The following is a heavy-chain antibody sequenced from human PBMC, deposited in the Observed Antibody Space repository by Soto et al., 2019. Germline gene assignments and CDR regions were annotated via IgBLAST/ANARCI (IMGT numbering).Heavy chain of an antibody. CDR2: IIPILGIA. D-gene: IGHD2-15*01. CDR3: ARGAPGNLGYCSGGSCYSSFDP. V-gene: IGHV1-69*02. CDR1: GGTFSSYT. Sequence: SVKVSCKASGGTFSSYTISWVRQAPGQGLEWMGRIIPILGIANYAQKFQGRVTITADKSTSTAYMELSSLRSEDTAVYYCARGAPGNLGYCSGGSCYSSFDPWGQGTLVTVSS. J-gene: IGHJ5*02.